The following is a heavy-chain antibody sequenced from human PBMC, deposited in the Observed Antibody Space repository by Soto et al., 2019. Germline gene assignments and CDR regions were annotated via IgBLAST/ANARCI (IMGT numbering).Heavy chain of an antibody. CDR1: GGSFSGYY. CDR3: ARGLEYYDFWSGYYRGYYYYGMDV. V-gene: IGHV4-34*01. Sequence: ASETLSLTCAVYGGSFSGYYWSWIRQPPGKGLEWIGEINHSGSTNYNPSLKSRVTISVDTSKNQFSLKLSSVTAADTAVYYCARGLEYYDFWSGYYRGYYYYGMDVWGQGTTVTVSS. J-gene: IGHJ6*02. D-gene: IGHD3-3*01. CDR2: INHSGST.